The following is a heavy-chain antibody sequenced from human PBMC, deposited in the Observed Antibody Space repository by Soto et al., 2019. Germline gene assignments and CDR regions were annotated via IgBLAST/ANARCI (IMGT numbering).Heavy chain of an antibody. J-gene: IGHJ4*02. CDR3: ARDLAAGDH. CDR1: GYTFTHYY. Sequence: QVQLVQSGAEVKKPGASVKLSCRTSGYTFTHYYIHWVRQAPGQGLEWLAIINPASGSTNYAQDFLGRVTLTMDTSTTTVYMELSGQRAEDTAIFYCARDLAAGDHWGQGTLVTVSS. V-gene: IGHV1-46*01. CDR2: INPASGST. D-gene: IGHD6-25*01.